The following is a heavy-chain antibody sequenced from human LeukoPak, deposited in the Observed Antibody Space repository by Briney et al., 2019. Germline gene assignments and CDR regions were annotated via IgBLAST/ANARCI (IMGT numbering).Heavy chain of an antibody. CDR2: IYYSGST. J-gene: IGHJ5*02. Sequence: SETLSLTCTVSGGSISSYYWSWIRQPPGKGLEWIGYIYYSGSTYYNPSLKSRVTISVDTSKNQFSLKLSSVTAADTAVYYCARSPIGNEQQLGWFDPWGQGTLVTVSS. CDR3: ARSPIGNEQQLGWFDP. CDR1: GGSISSYY. V-gene: IGHV4-59*12. D-gene: IGHD6-13*01.